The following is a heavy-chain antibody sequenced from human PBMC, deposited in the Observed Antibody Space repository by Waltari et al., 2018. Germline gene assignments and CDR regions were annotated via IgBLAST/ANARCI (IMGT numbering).Heavy chain of an antibody. CDR1: GYTFIDYG. J-gene: IGHJ6*03. D-gene: IGHD3-3*01. CDR3: ARDQDLSFYYYMDV. Sequence: QVQVVQSGTEVKKPGASVKVSCKAPGYTFIDYGITWVRQAPGQGLEWVGWINTYNGNTKYAQKLQGRVTMTTDTSTSTAYMELRSLTSDDTAVYYCARDQDLSFYYYMDVWGKGTTVTVSS. V-gene: IGHV1-18*01. CDR2: INTYNGNT.